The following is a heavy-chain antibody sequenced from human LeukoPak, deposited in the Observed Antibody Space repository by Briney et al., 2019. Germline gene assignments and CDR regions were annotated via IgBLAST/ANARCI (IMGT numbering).Heavy chain of an antibody. Sequence: SVKVSCKASGGTFSSYAISWVRQAPGQGLEWMGGIIPIFGTANYAQKFQGRVTINEDESTSTAYTELSSLRSEDTAVYYCASDGSSGYYGSAMKSFDYWGQGTLVTVSS. CDR1: GGTFSSYA. CDR2: IIPIFGTA. D-gene: IGHD3-22*01. V-gene: IGHV1-69*01. J-gene: IGHJ4*02. CDR3: ASDGSSGYYGSAMKSFDY.